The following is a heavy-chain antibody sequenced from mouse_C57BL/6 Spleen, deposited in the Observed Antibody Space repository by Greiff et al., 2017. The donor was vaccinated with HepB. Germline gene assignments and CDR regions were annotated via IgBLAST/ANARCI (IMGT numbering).Heavy chain of an antibody. CDR1: GYAFSSYW. CDR2: IYPGDGDT. J-gene: IGHJ1*03. Sequence: VQLQQSGAELVKPGASVKISCKASGYAFSSYWMNWVKQRPGKGLEWIGQIYPGDGDTNYNGKFKGKATLTADKSSSTAYMQLSSLTSEDSAVYCCASYCSIYCYFDVWGTGTTVTVSS. CDR3: ASYCSIYCYFDV. V-gene: IGHV1-80*01. D-gene: IGHD1-1*01.